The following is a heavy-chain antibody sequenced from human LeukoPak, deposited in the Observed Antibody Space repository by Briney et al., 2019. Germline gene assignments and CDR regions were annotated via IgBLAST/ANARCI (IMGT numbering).Heavy chain of an antibody. Sequence: PSETLSLTCTVSSGSISSSSYYWSWIRQPPGKGLEWIGYIYYSGSTNYNPSLKSRVTISVDTSKNQFSLKLSSVTAADTAVYYCAATLGPWYFDLWGRGTLVTVSS. V-gene: IGHV4-61*01. CDR2: IYYSGST. CDR1: SGSISSSSYY. CDR3: AATLGPWYFDL. J-gene: IGHJ2*01. D-gene: IGHD4-23*01.